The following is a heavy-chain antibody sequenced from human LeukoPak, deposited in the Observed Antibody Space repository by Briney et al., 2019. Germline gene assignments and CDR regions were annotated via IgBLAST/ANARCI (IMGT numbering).Heavy chain of an antibody. D-gene: IGHD3-22*01. CDR3: ARGPANYYDSSGYYPNDY. CDR1: GFTFSSYW. J-gene: IGHJ4*02. V-gene: IGHV3-74*01. CDR2: INSDGSST. Sequence: GGSLRLSCAASGFTFSSYWMHWVRQAPGKGLVWVSRINSDGSSTSYADPVKGRFTISRDNAKNTLYLQMNSLRAEDTAVYYCARGPANYYDSSGYYPNDYWGQGTLVTVSS.